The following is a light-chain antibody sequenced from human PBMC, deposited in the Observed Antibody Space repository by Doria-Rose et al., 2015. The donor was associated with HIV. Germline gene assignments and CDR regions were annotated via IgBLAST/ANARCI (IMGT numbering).Light chain of an antibody. CDR3: QQYGTSQGT. V-gene: IGKV3-20*01. CDR2: DAS. CDR1: QRVKSSY. J-gene: IGKJ5*01. Sequence: TQSPGTLSLSPGERATLSCRASQRVKSSYLAWYQQKPGQAPRLLIYDASTRATGIPDRFSGSGSGTGFTLTISRLEPEDVAVYYCQQYGTSQGTFGQGTRLEI.